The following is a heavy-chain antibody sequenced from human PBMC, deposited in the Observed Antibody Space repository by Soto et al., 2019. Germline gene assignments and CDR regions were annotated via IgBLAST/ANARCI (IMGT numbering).Heavy chain of an antibody. D-gene: IGHD4-17*01. J-gene: IGHJ3*01. V-gene: IGHV3-21*01. CDR3: ARDRGDSTVTTVMQV. CDR1: GFTFSVYS. CDR2: VSTGSRYI. Sequence: EVQLVESGGGLVKPGGSLRLSCAASGFTFSVYSMTWVRQAPGKGLEWVSSVSTGSRYIYYADSVKGRFTISRDNAKNSLCLQMNSLRAEDTAVYYCARDRGDSTVTTVMQVWGQGTMVTVSS.